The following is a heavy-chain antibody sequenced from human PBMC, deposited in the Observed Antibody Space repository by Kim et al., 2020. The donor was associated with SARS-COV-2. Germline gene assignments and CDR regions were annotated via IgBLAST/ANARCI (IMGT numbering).Heavy chain of an antibody. D-gene: IGHD6-19*01. Sequence: RVTISVDTSKNQFSLKLSSVTAADTAVYYCARDSFGSGWYGYYYYYGMDVWGQGTTVTVSS. J-gene: IGHJ6*02. CDR3: ARDSFGSGWYGYYYYYGMDV. V-gene: IGHV4-59*01.